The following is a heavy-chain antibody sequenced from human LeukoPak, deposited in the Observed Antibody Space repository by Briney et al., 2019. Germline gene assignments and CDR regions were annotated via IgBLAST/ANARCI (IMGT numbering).Heavy chain of an antibody. V-gene: IGHV3-30*02. CDR1: GFTFKNYG. Sequence: GGSLRLSCAASGFTFKNYGTHWVRQAPGKGLEWVAFIWYDGTNKDYADSVKGRFTISRDNSKSTLYLQMDSLTPEDTAVYYCAKVRGYSSGWTGYWGQGTLITVSS. J-gene: IGHJ4*02. D-gene: IGHD2-15*01. CDR2: IWYDGTNK. CDR3: AKVRGYSSGWTGY.